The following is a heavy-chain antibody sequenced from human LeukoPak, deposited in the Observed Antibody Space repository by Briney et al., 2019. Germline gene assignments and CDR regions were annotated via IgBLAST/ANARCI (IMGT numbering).Heavy chain of an antibody. V-gene: IGHV4-61*02. J-gene: IGHJ4*02. CDR3: ARLSRLSTSYFDY. CDR1: GGSISRGAYY. CDR2: IYASGST. Sequence: SETLSLTCTVSGGSISRGAYYWTWIRQPAGKGLEWIGRIYASGSTDYNPSLKSRVTISLDTSKNQFSLKLSSVTAADTAVYYCARLSRLSTSYFDYWGQGTLVTVSS. D-gene: IGHD2-2*01.